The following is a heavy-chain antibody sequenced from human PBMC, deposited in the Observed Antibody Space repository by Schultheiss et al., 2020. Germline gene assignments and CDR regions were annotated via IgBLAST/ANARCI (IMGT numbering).Heavy chain of an antibody. J-gene: IGHJ4*02. V-gene: IGHV3-66*01. D-gene: IGHD6-6*01. Sequence: GSLKLSCAASGFTVSSNYMSWVRQAPGKGLEWVSVIYSGGSTYYADSVKGRFTISRENAKNSLYLQMNSLRSGDTAVYYCARDGGSSSRWLGHARSVFDYWGGGTLVTVAS. CDR3: ARDGGSSSRWLGHARSVFDY. CDR1: GFTVSSNY. CDR2: IYSGGST.